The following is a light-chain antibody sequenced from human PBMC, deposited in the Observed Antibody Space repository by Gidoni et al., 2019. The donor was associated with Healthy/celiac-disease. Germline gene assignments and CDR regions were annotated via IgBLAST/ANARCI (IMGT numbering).Light chain of an antibody. CDR3: RSYTSSSTVV. CDR1: SSDVGGYNY. V-gene: IGLV2-14*01. CDR2: EVS. Sequence: QSALTQPASLSVSPGQSITISCTGTSSDVGGYNYVSWYQQHPGKAPKLMIYEVSNRPSGVSNRFSGSKSGNTASLTISGLQAEDEDDYYCRSYTSSSTVVFGGGTKLTVL. J-gene: IGLJ2*01.